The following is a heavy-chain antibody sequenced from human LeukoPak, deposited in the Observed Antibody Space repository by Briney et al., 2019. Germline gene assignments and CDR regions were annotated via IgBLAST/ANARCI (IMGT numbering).Heavy chain of an antibody. Sequence: SETLSLTCSVSGASIASTSFYWGWVRQPPGKGLEWIGNIYHSGNSYYTSSLRSRVTISVDTSKNLFSLKLNCVTGADTAVYYCARVADSSGWFGDYFDNWGLGTLVTVSS. V-gene: IGHV4-39*02. CDR2: IYHSGNS. CDR1: GASIASTSFY. J-gene: IGHJ4*02. D-gene: IGHD6-19*01. CDR3: ARVADSSGWFGDYFDN.